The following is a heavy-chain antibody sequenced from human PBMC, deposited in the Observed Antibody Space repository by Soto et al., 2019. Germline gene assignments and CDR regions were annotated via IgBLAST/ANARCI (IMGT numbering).Heavy chain of an antibody. Sequence: SETLSLTCTVSGASITSGHYYWSWVRHHPGKGLEWIGNIFYTYSGSTLYNPSLKSRVTISVDTSKNQFSLKLSSATAADTAVYYCARDRGLEGGTYYFDYWGQGTLVTVSS. CDR3: ARDRGLEGGTYYFDY. D-gene: IGHD3-10*01. CDR2: IFYTYSGST. J-gene: IGHJ4*02. CDR1: GASITSGHYY. V-gene: IGHV4-31*03.